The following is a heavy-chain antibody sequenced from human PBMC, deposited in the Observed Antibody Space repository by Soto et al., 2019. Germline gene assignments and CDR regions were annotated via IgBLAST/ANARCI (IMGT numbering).Heavy chain of an antibody. D-gene: IGHD6-25*01. CDR2: ISPYSGNT. Sequence: QIQLVQSGDEVKKPGASVKVSCKASGYSFTNYGISWVRQAPGQGLECMGWISPYSGNTNHAQKFQGRVTLTTDTSTSTAYMELRSLRSDDTAVYYGARDWSYPSGGIDYWGQGTLVTVSS. V-gene: IGHV1-18*01. J-gene: IGHJ4*02. CDR1: GYSFTNYG. CDR3: ARDWSYPSGGIDY.